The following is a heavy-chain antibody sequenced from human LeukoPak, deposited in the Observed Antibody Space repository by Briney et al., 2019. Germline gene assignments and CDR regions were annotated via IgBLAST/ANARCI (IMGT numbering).Heavy chain of an antibody. V-gene: IGHV1-46*01. CDR3: ASSGRIVGATFDY. Sequence: ASVRVSCTASGYTFTSYYMHWVRQAPGQGLEWMGIINPSGGSTSYAQKFQGRVTMTRDTSTSTVYMELSSLRSEDTAVYYCASSGRIVGATFDYWGQGTLVTVSS. J-gene: IGHJ4*02. CDR2: INPSGGST. D-gene: IGHD1-26*01. CDR1: GYTFTSYY.